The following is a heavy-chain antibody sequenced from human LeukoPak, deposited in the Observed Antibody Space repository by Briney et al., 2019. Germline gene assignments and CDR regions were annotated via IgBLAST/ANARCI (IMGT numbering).Heavy chain of an antibody. D-gene: IGHD3-16*01. V-gene: IGHV4-39*07. J-gene: IGHJ4*02. CDR2: IYYSGST. CDR3: ARGYGGQIAPRH. Sequence: ASETLSLTCTVSGGSISSSSYYWGWIRQPPGKGLEWIGSIYYSGSTYYNPSLKSRVTISVDTSKNQFSLMLRSVTAADTAVYYCARGYGGQIAPRHWGQGTLVTVSS. CDR1: GGSISSSSYY.